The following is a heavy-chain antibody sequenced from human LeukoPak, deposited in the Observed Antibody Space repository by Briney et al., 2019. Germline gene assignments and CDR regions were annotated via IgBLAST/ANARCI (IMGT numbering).Heavy chain of an antibody. Sequence: GGSLRLSCAASGFTVSSNYMSWVRQAPGKGLEWVSVIYSGGSTYYADSVKGRFTISRDNSKNTLYLQMNSLRAEDTAVYYCARDLTMVRGANWFDPWGQGTLVTVSS. V-gene: IGHV3-66*01. CDR3: ARDLTMVRGANWFDP. CDR2: IYSGGST. D-gene: IGHD3-10*01. J-gene: IGHJ5*02. CDR1: GFTVSSNY.